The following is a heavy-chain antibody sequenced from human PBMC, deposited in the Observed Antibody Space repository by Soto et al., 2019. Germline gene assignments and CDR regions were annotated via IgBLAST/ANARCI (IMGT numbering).Heavy chain of an antibody. CDR3: AKDLSPSGPHYYYGMDV. J-gene: IGHJ6*02. D-gene: IGHD1-26*01. Sequence: GGSLRLSCAASGFTFSSYGMHWVRQAPGKGLEWVAVISYDGSNKYYADSVKGRFTISRDNSKNTLYLQMNSLRAEDTAVYYCAKDLSPSGPHYYYGMDVWGQGTTVTVSS. CDR1: GFTFSSYG. V-gene: IGHV3-30*18. CDR2: ISYDGSNK.